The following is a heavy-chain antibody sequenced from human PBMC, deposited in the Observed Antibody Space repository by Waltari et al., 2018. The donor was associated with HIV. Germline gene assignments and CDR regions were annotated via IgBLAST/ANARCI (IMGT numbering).Heavy chain of an antibody. CDR2: INQDGSEK. J-gene: IGHJ4*02. CDR1: GSPFRTSR. CDR3: SRDLAWENDY. V-gene: IGHV3-7*01. Sequence: EVQLVESGGGLVQPGGSLRLSCAAFGSPFRTSRMHWVRQAPGKGLEWVANINQDGSEKYYVDSVRGRFSISRDNAKNSLYLQMNSLRAEDTAVYYCSRDLAWENDYWGQGTLVTVSS. D-gene: IGHD3-3*01.